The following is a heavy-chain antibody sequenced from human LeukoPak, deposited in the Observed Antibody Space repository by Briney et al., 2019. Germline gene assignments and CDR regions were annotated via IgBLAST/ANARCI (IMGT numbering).Heavy chain of an antibody. CDR2: ISGRGVTM. CDR3: AREDIRLDYFDY. V-gene: IGHV3-48*03. D-gene: IGHD6-19*01. CDR1: GFTFSSYE. Sequence: PGGSLRLSCAASGFTFSSYEMNWVRQAPGRGLEWVSYISGRGVTMYYADSVKGRFTISRDDAKNSLYLQMNSLRAEDTAVYYCAREDIRLDYFDYWGQGTLVTVSS. J-gene: IGHJ4*02.